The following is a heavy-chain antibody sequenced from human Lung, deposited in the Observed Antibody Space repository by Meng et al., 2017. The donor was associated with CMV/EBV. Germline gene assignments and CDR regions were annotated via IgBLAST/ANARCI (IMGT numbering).Heavy chain of an antibody. D-gene: IGHD2-15*01. CDR3: ARDLSGGSPSGGWFDP. V-gene: IGHV1-69*10. CDR2: IIPILGIA. CDR1: GGTLSSYA. Sequence: SVKVSCKASGGTLSSYAISWVRQAPGQGREWMGGIIPILGIANYAQKFQGRVTITADKSTSTAYMELSSLKSEDTAVYYCARDLSGGSPSGGWFDPWGQGTLVTVSS. J-gene: IGHJ5*02.